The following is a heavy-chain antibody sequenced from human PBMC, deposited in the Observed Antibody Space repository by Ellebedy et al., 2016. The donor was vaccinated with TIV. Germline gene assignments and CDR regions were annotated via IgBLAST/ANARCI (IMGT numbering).Heavy chain of an antibody. D-gene: IGHD3-22*01. J-gene: IGHJ6*02. CDR3: AATYYYDSSGYNPHYYYGMDV. CDR2: INHNGST. Sequence: SETLSLTCAVYGGSFSGYYWSWIRQPPGKGLEWIGEINHNGSTNYNPSLKSRVTISVDTSKNQFSLKLSSVTAADTAVYYCAATYYYDSSGYNPHYYYGMDVWGQGTTVTVSS. V-gene: IGHV4-34*01. CDR1: GGSFSGYY.